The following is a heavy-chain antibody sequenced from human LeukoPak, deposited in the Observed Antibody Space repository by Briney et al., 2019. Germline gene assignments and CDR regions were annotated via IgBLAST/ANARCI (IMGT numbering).Heavy chain of an antibody. CDR3: ARDFNYGSGRSYYYYYMDV. CDR1: GFTFSSYW. Sequence: GGSLRLSCAASGFTFSSYWMTWVRQAPGKGLEWVANIKHDGSEKYYVDSVKGRFTISRDNAKNSLYLQMNSLRAEDTAVYYCARDFNYGSGRSYYYYYMDVWGKGTTVTISS. D-gene: IGHD3-10*01. V-gene: IGHV3-7*01. CDR2: IKHDGSEK. J-gene: IGHJ6*03.